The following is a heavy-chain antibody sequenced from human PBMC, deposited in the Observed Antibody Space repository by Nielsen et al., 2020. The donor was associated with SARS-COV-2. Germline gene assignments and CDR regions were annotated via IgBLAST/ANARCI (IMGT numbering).Heavy chain of an antibody. CDR1: GFTFSSYA. D-gene: IGHD2-15*01. V-gene: IGHV3-30-3*01. CDR3: ARDPNGVVVVAATLDY. Sequence: GESLKISCAASGFTFSSYAMHWVRQAPGKGLEWVAVISYDGSNKYYADSVKGRFTISRDNSKNTLYLQMNSLRAEDTAVYYCARDPNGVVVVAATLDYWGQGTLVTVSS. J-gene: IGHJ4*02. CDR2: ISYDGSNK.